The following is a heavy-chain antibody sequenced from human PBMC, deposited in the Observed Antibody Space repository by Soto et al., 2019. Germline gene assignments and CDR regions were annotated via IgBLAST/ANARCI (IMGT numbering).Heavy chain of an antibody. Sequence: DTLSLTSTVTGGTISSSSYYWGCVRPPPGKGLEWIGATSYGVSTYLTPYLRSRVTISVDTSKSQFSLDLTSVTAADTAVYYCARHRRETGTYAQPLDYWGQGTLVTVSS. CDR2: TSYGVST. CDR3: ARHRRETGTYAQPLDY. J-gene: IGHJ4*02. D-gene: IGHD1-1*01. CDR1: GGTISSSSYY. V-gene: IGHV4-39*01.